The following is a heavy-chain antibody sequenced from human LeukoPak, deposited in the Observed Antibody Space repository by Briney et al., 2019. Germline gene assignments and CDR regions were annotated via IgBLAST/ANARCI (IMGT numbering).Heavy chain of an antibody. CDR2: IRYDGSNK. J-gene: IGHJ2*01. CDR1: GFTFSSYG. V-gene: IGHV3-30*02. CDR3: AKDPDIKRWYLDL. D-gene: IGHD1-14*01. Sequence: GGSLRLSCAASGFTFSSYGMHWVRQAPGKGLEWVAFIRYDGSNKYYADSVKGRFTISRDNSKNTLYLQMNSLRAEDTAVYYCAKDPDIKRWYLDLWGRGTLVTVSS.